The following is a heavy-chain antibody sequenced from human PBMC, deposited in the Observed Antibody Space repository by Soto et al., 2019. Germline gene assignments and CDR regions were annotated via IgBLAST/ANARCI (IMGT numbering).Heavy chain of an antibody. Sequence: VGSLRLSCAASGFTFSSYWMSWVRQAPGKGLEWVANIKQDGSDKYYFDSVKGRFTISRYNSKNSMYLQMNSLRAEDTAVYYCARDAPFYDFWSGYPSPAFDXWGQGTLVTVSX. CDR3: ARDAPFYDFWSGYPSPAFDX. J-gene: IGHJ4*02. CDR2: IKQDGSDK. CDR1: GFTFSSYW. V-gene: IGHV3-7*01. D-gene: IGHD3-3*01.